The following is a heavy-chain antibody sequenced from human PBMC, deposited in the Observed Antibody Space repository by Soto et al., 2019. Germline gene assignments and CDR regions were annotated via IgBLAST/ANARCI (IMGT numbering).Heavy chain of an antibody. J-gene: IGHJ4*02. Sequence: GGSLRLSCAASGFTFSSYGMHWVRQAPGKGLEWVAVISYDGSNKYYADSVKGRFTISRDNSKNTLYLQMNSLRAEDTAVYYCAKSNRPFKLRYLDYWGQGTLVTVSS. CDR3: AKSNRPFKLRYLDY. CDR2: ISYDGSNK. V-gene: IGHV3-30*18. D-gene: IGHD3-3*01. CDR1: GFTFSSYG.